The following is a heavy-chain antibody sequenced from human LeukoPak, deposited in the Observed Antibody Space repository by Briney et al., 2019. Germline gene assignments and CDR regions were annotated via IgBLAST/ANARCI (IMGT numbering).Heavy chain of an antibody. Sequence: GGSRRLSCAASGFTVSRIYMRWVRQAPGKGLEWVSIIYSGGSTYYTDSVKGPFTISTDNSKNTLYLQMNSLRVEDTAVYYCARGPQAGPPEIDYWGQGTLVTVSS. D-gene: IGHD3-10*01. CDR3: ARGPQAGPPEIDY. J-gene: IGHJ4*02. CDR1: GFTVSRIY. CDR2: IYSGGST. V-gene: IGHV3-53*01.